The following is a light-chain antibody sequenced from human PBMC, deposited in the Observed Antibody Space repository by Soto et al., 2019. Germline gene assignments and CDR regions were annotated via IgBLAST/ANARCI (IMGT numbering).Light chain of an antibody. Sequence: ETVLTQSPGTLSLSPGERATLSCSASQSVTSSYLAWYQQKPGQAPRLVIYDIFTRATGVPTRISGSGSGTEFTLTISSLQSEDFAVYYCQQYNSWPLTFGGGTKVHIK. V-gene: IGKV3D-15*01. CDR1: QSVTSSY. CDR3: QQYNSWPLT. J-gene: IGKJ4*01. CDR2: DIF.